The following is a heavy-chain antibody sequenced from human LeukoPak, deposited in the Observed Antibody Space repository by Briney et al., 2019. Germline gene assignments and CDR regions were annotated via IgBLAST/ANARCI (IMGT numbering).Heavy chain of an antibody. CDR1: GGSISSYY. J-gene: IGHJ4*02. Sequence: SETMSLTCTVSGGSISSYYWSWIRQPPGKGLEWIGYIYYNGSTNYNPSLKSRVTISVDTSKNQFSLKLSSVTAADTAVYYCASTGITMVRGVTPFDYWGQGTLVTVSS. CDR3: ASTGITMVRGVTPFDY. D-gene: IGHD3-10*01. CDR2: IYYNGST. V-gene: IGHV4-59*01.